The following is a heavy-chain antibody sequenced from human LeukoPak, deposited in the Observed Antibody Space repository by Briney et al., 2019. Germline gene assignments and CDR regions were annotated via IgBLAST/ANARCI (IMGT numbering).Heavy chain of an antibody. D-gene: IGHD4-17*01. CDR2: ISWNSGSI. Sequence: GGSLRLSCAASGFTFDDYAMHWVRQAPGKGLEWVSGISWNSGSIGYADSVKGRFTISRDNAKNSLYLQMNSLRAEDTALYYCAITDDYGDPVAFDIWGQGTMVTVSS. J-gene: IGHJ3*02. CDR1: GFTFDDYA. CDR3: AITDDYGDPVAFDI. V-gene: IGHV3-9*01.